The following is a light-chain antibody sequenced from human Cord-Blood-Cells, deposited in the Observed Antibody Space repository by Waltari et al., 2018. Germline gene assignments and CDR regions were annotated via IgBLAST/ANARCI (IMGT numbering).Light chain of an antibody. V-gene: IGKV4-1*01. Sequence: IVLTQSPDSLSVSLGDRAPINSKSSQSVLYSCNHKTFLAWTQQKPAQPPKLLIYWASTRESGVPDRCSCSGSGADFTLTISSLQAEDVAVYYCQQYYSTPYTFGQGTKLEIK. CDR2: WAS. J-gene: IGKJ2*01. CDR1: QSVLYSCNHKTF. CDR3: QQYYSTPYT.